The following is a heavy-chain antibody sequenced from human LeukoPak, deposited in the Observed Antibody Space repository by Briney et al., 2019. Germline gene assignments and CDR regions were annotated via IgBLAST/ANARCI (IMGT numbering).Heavy chain of an antibody. J-gene: IGHJ6*02. Sequence: ASVKVSCKASGYTFTGYYMHWVRQAPGQGLEWMGWINPNSGGTNYAQKFQGWVTMTRDTSISTAYMELSRLRSDDTAVYYCASSFRYYYGSGSYYHYYYGMDVWGQGTTVTVSS. CDR1: GYTFTGYY. CDR3: ASSFRYYYGSGSYYHYYYGMDV. V-gene: IGHV1-2*04. CDR2: INPNSGGT. D-gene: IGHD3-10*01.